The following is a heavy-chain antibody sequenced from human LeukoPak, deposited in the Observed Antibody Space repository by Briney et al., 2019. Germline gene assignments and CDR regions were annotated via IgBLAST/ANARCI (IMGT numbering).Heavy chain of an antibody. CDR1: GFTFSNNW. V-gene: IGHV3-7*01. Sequence: GGSLRLSCAASGFTFSNNWMTWVRQAPGKGLEWVASVKKDASEMYYVDSVKGRFTISRDNAKNSLYLQMSSLRVEDTAVYYCVRDGLGERNVKWFDSWGRGTLVTVSS. CDR2: VKKDASEM. CDR3: VRDGLGERNVKWFDS. J-gene: IGHJ5*01. D-gene: IGHD3-16*01.